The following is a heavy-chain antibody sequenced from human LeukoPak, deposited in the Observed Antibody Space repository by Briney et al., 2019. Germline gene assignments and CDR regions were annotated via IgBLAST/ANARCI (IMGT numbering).Heavy chain of an antibody. J-gene: IGHJ4*02. V-gene: IGHV4-38-2*02. Sequence: SETLSLTCTVSGYSISSGYYWGWIRPPPGKGLEWIGNIYHSGSTYYNPSLKSRVTISVETSKNQVCLKLTSVTATDTAVYYCARSRRSWSTFDYWGQGTLVTVSS. CDR1: GYSISSGYY. D-gene: IGHD6-13*01. CDR2: IYHSGST. CDR3: ARSRRSWSTFDY.